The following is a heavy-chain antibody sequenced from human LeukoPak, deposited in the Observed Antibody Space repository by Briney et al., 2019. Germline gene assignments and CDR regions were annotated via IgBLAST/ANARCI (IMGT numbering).Heavy chain of an antibody. D-gene: IGHD2-2*02. CDR1: GGTFSSYA. Sequence: ASVKVSCKASGGTFSSYAISWVRQAPGQGLEWMGGIIPIFGTANYAQKFQGRVTITTDESTSTAYMELSSLRSEDTAVYYCARGVGYCSSTSCYTLDYWGQGTLVTVSS. J-gene: IGHJ4*02. CDR2: IIPIFGTA. CDR3: ARGVGYCSSTSCYTLDY. V-gene: IGHV1-69*05.